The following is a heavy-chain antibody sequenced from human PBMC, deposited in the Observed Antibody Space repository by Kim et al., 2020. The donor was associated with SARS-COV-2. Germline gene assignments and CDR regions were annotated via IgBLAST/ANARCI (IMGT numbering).Heavy chain of an antibody. V-gene: IGHV3-30*04. Sequence: GGSLRLSCAASGFSFSLYAMHWVRQAPGKGLEWVAHISYDGMNEYYAESVRGRFTISRDNSKNTLFLLMNNLKVEDTALYYCARGARAFDIWGQGTMVTV. J-gene: IGHJ3*02. CDR1: GFSFSLYA. CDR2: ISYDGMNE. CDR3: ARGARAFDI.